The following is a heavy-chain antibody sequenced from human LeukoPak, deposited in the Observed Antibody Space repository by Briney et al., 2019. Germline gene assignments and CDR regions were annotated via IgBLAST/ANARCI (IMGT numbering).Heavy chain of an antibody. CDR2: ISTDKGNT. Sequence: GASVKVSCKASGYTFTSYYMHWVRQAPGQGLEWMGWISTDKGNTNYAQKLQGRVTMTTDTSTSTAYMELRSLRSDDTAVYYCARVRGFNYGGTGGNYFDSWGQGTLVTVSS. V-gene: IGHV1-18*04. CDR3: ARVRGFNYGGTGGNYFDS. J-gene: IGHJ4*02. CDR1: GYTFTSYY. D-gene: IGHD5-18*01.